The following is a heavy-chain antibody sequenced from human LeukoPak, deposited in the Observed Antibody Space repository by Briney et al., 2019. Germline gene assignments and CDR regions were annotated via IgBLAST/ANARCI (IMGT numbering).Heavy chain of an antibody. CDR1: GGSISSYY. J-gene: IGHJ5*02. V-gene: IGHV4-59*08. D-gene: IGHD6-6*01. Sequence: PSETLPLTCTVSGGSISSYYWSWIRQPPGKGLEWIGYIYYSGSTNYNPSLKSRVTISVDTSKNQFSLKLSSVTAADTAVYYCASHESSSIAAFDPWGQGTLVTVSS. CDR2: IYYSGST. CDR3: ASHESSSIAAFDP.